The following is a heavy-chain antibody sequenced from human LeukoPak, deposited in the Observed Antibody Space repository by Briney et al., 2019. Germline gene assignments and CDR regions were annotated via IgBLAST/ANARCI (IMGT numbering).Heavy chain of an antibody. CDR3: ARDLTVTDYYYYGMDV. Sequence: SCKASGGTFSSYAISWVRQAPGKGLEWVAVISYDGSNKYYADSVKGRFTISRDNSKNTLYLQMNNLRAEDTAVYYCARDLTVTDYYYYGMDVWGQGTTVTVSS. J-gene: IGHJ6*02. CDR1: GGTFSSYA. D-gene: IGHD4-11*01. V-gene: IGHV3-30-3*01. CDR2: ISYDGSNK.